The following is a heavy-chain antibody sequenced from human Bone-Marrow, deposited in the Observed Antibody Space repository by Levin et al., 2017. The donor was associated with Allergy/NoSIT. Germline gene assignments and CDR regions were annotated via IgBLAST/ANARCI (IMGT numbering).Heavy chain of an antibody. V-gene: IGHV3-74*01. CDR1: GFTFSSYW. CDR2: VKSDGSTT. D-gene: IGHD1-20*01. CDR3: ARGASITGLPGDAFDL. J-gene: IGHJ3*01. Sequence: GGSLRLSCAASGFTFSSYWMHWVRQGPEKGLVWVARVKSDGSTTNYEDSVKGRFTISRDNAKNTLYLQMNSLRVEDTAVYYCARGASITGLPGDAFDLWGQGTMVTVSS.